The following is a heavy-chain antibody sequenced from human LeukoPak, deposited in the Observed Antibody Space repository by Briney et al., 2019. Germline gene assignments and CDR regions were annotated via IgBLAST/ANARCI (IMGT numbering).Heavy chain of an antibody. J-gene: IGHJ4*02. CDR2: IYYSGST. CDR3: ARGSRGFPSY. V-gene: IGHV4-59*01. CDR1: GGSISSYY. Sequence: SETLSLTCTVSGGSISSYYWSWLRQPPGKGLEWIGYIYYSGSTNYNPSLKSRVTISVDTSKNQLSLKLSSVTAADTAVYYCARGSRGFPSYWGQGTLVTVSS. D-gene: IGHD6-25*01.